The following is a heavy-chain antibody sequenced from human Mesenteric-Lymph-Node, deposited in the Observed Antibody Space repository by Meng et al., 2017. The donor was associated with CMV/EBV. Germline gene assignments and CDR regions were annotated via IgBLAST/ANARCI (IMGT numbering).Heavy chain of an antibody. V-gene: IGHV4-59*12. J-gene: IGHJ5*02. CDR1: GGSISSYY. D-gene: IGHD3-3*01. Sequence: SETLSLTCTVSGGSISSYYWGWIRQPPGKGLEWIGYIYYSGSTNNNPSLKSRVTISVDTSKNQFSLDMSSVTAADTAVYYCARGHYDFWSGYYRSNWFDPWGQGTLVTVSS. CDR2: IYYSGST. CDR3: ARGHYDFWSGYYRSNWFDP.